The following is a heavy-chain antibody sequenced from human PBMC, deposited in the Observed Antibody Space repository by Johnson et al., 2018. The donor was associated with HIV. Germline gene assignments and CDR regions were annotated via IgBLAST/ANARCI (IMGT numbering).Heavy chain of an antibody. D-gene: IGHD6-19*01. J-gene: IGHJ3*02. CDR1: GFRFDDYA. Sequence: LVESGGGLVQPGRSLRLSCAASGFRFDDYAMHCVRQAPGKGLEWVSGISWNSGSIGYADSVKGRFTISRYNAKNSLYLEMNSLRAEDTAMYYCARTLGMGLVGSFDIWGQGTMVTVSS. CDR2: ISWNSGSI. CDR3: ARTLGMGLVGSFDI. V-gene: IGHV3-9*01.